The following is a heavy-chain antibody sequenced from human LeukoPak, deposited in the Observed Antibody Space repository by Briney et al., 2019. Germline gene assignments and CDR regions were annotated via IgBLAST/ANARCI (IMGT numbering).Heavy chain of an antibody. J-gene: IGHJ4*02. D-gene: IGHD2-8*01. V-gene: IGHV6-1*01. CDR1: GDSFSSNSAT. CDR2: TYYRSQWYN. CDR3: ARGGCTTSVCLFDD. Sequence: SQTLALTCAISGDSFSSNSATWNWIRQSPSRGLEWLGRTYYRSQWYNDYAVSVKGRTTFNRDTSKNQFSLQLNSVTPEDTAVYSCARGGCTTSVCLFDDWGQGTLVTVSS.